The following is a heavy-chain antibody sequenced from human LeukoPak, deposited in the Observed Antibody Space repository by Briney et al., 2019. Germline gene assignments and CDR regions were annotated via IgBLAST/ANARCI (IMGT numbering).Heavy chain of an antibody. Sequence: TGGSLRPSCAASGFTFSSYAMSWVRQAPGKGLEWVSAISGSGGSTYYADSVKGRFTISRDNSKNTLYLQMNSLRAEDTAVYYCAKEAYSGYGLDWFDPWGQGTLVTVSS. CDR1: GFTFSSYA. D-gene: IGHD5-12*01. CDR2: ISGSGGST. J-gene: IGHJ5*02. V-gene: IGHV3-23*01. CDR3: AKEAYSGYGLDWFDP.